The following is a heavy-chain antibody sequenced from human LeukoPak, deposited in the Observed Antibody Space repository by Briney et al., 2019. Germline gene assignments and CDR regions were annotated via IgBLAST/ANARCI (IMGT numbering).Heavy chain of an antibody. D-gene: IGHD3-9*01. Sequence: PGGSLRLSCVVSGFTFTSYVMTWVRQAPGKGLEWVSAISGSGDFTYYADSVKGRFTISRDNSKNTLYLQMHSLRAEDTAVYYCARRRFELDIWGLGTMVSVSS. CDR1: GFTFTSYV. J-gene: IGHJ3*02. CDR2: ISGSGDFT. CDR3: ARRRFELDI. V-gene: IGHV3-23*01.